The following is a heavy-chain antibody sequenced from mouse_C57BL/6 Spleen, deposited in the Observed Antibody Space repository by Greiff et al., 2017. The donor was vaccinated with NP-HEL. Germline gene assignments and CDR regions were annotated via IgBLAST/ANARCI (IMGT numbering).Heavy chain of an antibody. V-gene: IGHV1-20*01. CDR2: INPYNGDT. Sequence: EVQLQQSGPELVKPGDSVKISCKASGYSFTGYFMNWVMQSHGKSLEWIGRINPYNGDTFYTQKFKGKATLTVDKSSSTAHMELRSLTSEDSAVYYCASGTRVVGTGGAMEYWGQGTSVTVSS. CDR1: GYSFTGYF. CDR3: ASGTRVVGTGGAMEY. J-gene: IGHJ4*01. D-gene: IGHD1-1*02.